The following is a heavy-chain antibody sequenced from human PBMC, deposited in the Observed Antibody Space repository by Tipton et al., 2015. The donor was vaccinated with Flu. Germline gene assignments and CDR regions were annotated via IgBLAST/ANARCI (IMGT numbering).Heavy chain of an antibody. CDR3: ARGPPHVYGAGSSYFEF. Sequence: QLVQSGAEVKKPGASVKVSCKASGYTFSSYDINWVRQATGQGLEWMGWMNPNSGNTGYAQKFQGRVTMTRNTSISTAYMELSSRRQEERAGDSWARGPPHVYGAGSSYFEFWGQGTLATVPS. V-gene: IGHV1-8*01. D-gene: IGHD3-10*01. CDR1: GYTFSSYD. J-gene: IGHJ4*02. CDR2: MNPNSGNT.